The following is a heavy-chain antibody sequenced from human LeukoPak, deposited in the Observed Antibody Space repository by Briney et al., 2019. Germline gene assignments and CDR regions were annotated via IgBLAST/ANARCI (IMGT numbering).Heavy chain of an antibody. CDR1: GFTFSSYS. Sequence: PGGSLRLSCAASGFTFSSYSMNWVRQAPGKGLEWVSSISSSSSYIYYADSVKGRFTISRDNAKNSLYLQMNSLRAEDTAVYYCARADSSGSTFDYWGQGTLVTVSS. CDR3: ARADSSGSTFDY. V-gene: IGHV3-21*01. J-gene: IGHJ4*02. D-gene: IGHD3-22*01. CDR2: ISSSSSYI.